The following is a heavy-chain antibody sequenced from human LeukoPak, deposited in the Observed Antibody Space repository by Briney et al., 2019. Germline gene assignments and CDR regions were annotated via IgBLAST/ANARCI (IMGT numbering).Heavy chain of an antibody. CDR2: IYTSGST. CDR1: GGSINIYY. V-gene: IGHV4-4*07. CDR3: ARGPLTVTRGFDP. D-gene: IGHD4-17*01. Sequence: PSETLSPTCTVSGGSINIYYWSWIRQPAGKGLEWIGRIYTSGSTNYNPSLKTRVTMSVDTSKNQFSLKLSSVTAADTAVYYCARGPLTVTRGFDPWGQGTLVTVSS. J-gene: IGHJ5*02.